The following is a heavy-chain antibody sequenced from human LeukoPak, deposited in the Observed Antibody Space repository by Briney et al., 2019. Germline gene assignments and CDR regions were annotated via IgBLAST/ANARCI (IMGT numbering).Heavy chain of an antibody. V-gene: IGHV3-74*01. D-gene: IGHD2-15*01. CDR2: INSDGSST. CDR3: ARYCSGGSCYSGDY. J-gene: IGHJ4*02. Sequence: PGGSLRLSCAASGFTFSSYWMHWVRQAPGKGLVWVSRINSDGSSTSYADSVKGRFTISRDNAKNTLYLQMNSLRAEDTAVYYCARYCSGGSCYSGDYWGQGTLVTVPS. CDR1: GFTFSSYW.